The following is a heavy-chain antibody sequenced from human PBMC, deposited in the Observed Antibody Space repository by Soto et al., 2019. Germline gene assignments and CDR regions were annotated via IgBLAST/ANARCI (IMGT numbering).Heavy chain of an antibody. V-gene: IGHV1-69*08. CDR2: IIPILGET. D-gene: IGHD3-16*01. Sequence: QVQLVQSGAEVKKPGSSVRVSCKASGTIFSSYTISWVRQAPGQGLEWMGRIIPILGETNSAQKFQGRVTLTADKSTHTAYMELNSLRLEDTALSYCARGLGGRMDAWGQGTTVTVSS. CDR3: ARGLGGRMDA. CDR1: GTIFSSYT. J-gene: IGHJ6*02.